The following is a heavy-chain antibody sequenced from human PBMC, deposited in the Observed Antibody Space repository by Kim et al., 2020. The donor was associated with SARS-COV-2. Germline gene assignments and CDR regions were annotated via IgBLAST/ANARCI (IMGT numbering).Heavy chain of an antibody. V-gene: IGHV4-39*01. CDR3: ARQGDSSGPLRPDDAFDI. D-gene: IGHD3-22*01. J-gene: IGHJ3*02. CDR2: IYYSGST. Sequence: SETLSLTCTVSGGSISSSSYYWGWIRQPPGKGLEWIGSIYYSGSTYYNPSLKSRVTISVDTSKNQFSLKLSSVTAADTAVYYCARQGDSSGPLRPDDAFDIWGQGTMVTVSS. CDR1: GGSISSSSYY.